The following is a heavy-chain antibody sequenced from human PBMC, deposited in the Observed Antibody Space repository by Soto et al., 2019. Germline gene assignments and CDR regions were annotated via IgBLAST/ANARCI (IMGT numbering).Heavy chain of an antibody. Sequence: EVQLLESGGGLVKPGGSLRLSCAASGFTFIKYAMSWVRLAPGKGLEWVSSISANGGITEYAGSVKGGFTISTDNFQNILSLQMDSLRGDDTALYFCAKDKYTDSVRKVWFFDYWGRGTLVTVSS. J-gene: IGHJ2*01. CDR3: AKDKYTDSVRKVWFFDY. CDR2: ISANGGIT. CDR1: GFTFIKYA. V-gene: IGHV3-23*01. D-gene: IGHD2-15*01.